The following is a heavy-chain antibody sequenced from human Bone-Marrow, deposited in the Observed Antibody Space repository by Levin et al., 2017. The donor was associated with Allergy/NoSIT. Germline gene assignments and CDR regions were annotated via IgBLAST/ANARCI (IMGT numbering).Heavy chain of an antibody. Sequence: KPGESLKISCKVSQYNFRSYWISWVRQMPGKGLEWMGRIDLSDSYINYNPSLQGHVTISADKSLSTAYLEWSSLKASDTAVYYCARLQWYGSGYMDVWGKGTTVTVS. CDR1: QYNFRSYW. CDR2: IDLSDSYI. D-gene: IGHD6-19*01. V-gene: IGHV5-10-1*01. J-gene: IGHJ6*03. CDR3: ARLQWYGSGYMDV.